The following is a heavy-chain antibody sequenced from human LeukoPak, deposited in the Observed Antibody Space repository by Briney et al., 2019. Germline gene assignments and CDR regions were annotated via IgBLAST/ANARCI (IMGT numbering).Heavy chain of an antibody. CDR1: GYTFTSYG. D-gene: IGHD3-22*01. J-gene: IGHJ4*02. CDR3: ARDYYDSSGCDY. Sequence: ASVKVSCKASGYTFTSYGISWVRQAPGQGLEWMGWISAYNGNTNYAQKLQGRVTMTTDTSTSTAYVELRSLRSDDTAVYYCARDYYDSSGCDYWGQGTLVTVSS. CDR2: ISAYNGNT. V-gene: IGHV1-18*01.